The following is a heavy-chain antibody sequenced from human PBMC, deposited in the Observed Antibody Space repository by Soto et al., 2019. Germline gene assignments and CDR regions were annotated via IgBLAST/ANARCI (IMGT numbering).Heavy chain of an antibody. CDR2: INHVGGT. J-gene: IGHJ5*02. CDR3: VRIRYQLPSSVLWLDP. Sequence: SETLSLTCAVYVGFLSESYWTWIRQPPGKGLEWIGEINHVGGTNYNPSLKSRVTMSVDTSQNQFSLRLISVTAADTAMYFCVRIRYQLPSSVLWLDPWGQGTPVTVSS. D-gene: IGHD3-16*01. CDR1: VGFLSESY. V-gene: IGHV4-34*01.